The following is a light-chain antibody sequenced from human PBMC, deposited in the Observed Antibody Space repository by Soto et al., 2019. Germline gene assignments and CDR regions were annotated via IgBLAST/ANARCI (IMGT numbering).Light chain of an antibody. CDR2: LGS. J-gene: IGKJ5*01. CDR3: MQGLPTPII. CDR1: QSLLHSNGYNY. Sequence: DIVMTQSPLSLPVTPGEAASISCRSSQSLLHSNGYNYLDWYLQKPGQSPQLLIYLGSNRASGVPDRFSGSGSGTDFTLKISRVEAEDVGIYYCMQGLPTPIIFGEGPRLEMK. V-gene: IGKV2-28*01.